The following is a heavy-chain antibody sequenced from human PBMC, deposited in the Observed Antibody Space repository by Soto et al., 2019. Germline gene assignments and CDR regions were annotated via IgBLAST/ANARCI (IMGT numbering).Heavy chain of an antibody. CDR2: INHLGSI. CDR1: GGSLSDYF. Sequence: SETLSLTCVVSGGSLSDYFWSWIRQPPGMALGWIGEINHLGSINYNPSLKSRVTMSVDTSKNQFSLTLNSVTAADTATYYCARGGISHWAYFYYMDVWDRGTTVTVSS. CDR3: ARGGISHWAYFYYMDV. V-gene: IGHV4-34*01. J-gene: IGHJ6*03. D-gene: IGHD2-21*01.